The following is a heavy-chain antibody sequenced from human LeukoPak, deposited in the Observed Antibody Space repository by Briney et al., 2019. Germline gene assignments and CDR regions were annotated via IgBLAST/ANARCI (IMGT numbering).Heavy chain of an antibody. CDR1: GFTFSSYW. V-gene: IGHV3-7*01. CDR2: IKQDGSEK. D-gene: IGHD2-2*01. CDR3: ARDCSSTSCYWTFDY. J-gene: IGHJ4*02. Sequence: PGGSLRLSCAASGFTFSSYWMSWVRQAPGKGLEWVANIKQDGSEKYYVDSVKGRFTISRDNAKNSLDLQMNSLRAEDTAVYYCARDCSSTSCYWTFDYWGQGTLVTVSS.